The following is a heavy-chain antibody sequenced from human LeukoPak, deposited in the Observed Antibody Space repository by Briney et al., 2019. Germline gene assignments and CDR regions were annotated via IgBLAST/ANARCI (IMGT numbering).Heavy chain of an antibody. CDR2: ISSSSSYT. V-gene: IGHV3-21*05. Sequence: GRSLRLSCAASGITFRSYGMHWVRQAPGKGLEWVSYISSSSSYTNYADSVKGRFTISRDNAKNSLYLQMNSLRAEDTAVYYCAIGAVGYFDWLLFDYRGQGTLVTVSS. D-gene: IGHD3-9*01. CDR1: GITFRSYG. J-gene: IGHJ4*02. CDR3: AIGAVGYFDWLLFDY.